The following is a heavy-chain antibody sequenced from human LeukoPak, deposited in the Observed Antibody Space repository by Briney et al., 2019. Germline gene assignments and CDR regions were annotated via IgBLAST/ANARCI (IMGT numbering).Heavy chain of an antibody. CDR2: IIPILGIA. CDR1: GGTFSSYA. V-gene: IGHV1-69*04. Sequence: SVKVSCRASGGTFSSYAISWVRQAPGQGLEWMGRIIPILGIANYAQKFQGRVTMTRNTSISTAYMELSSLRSEDTAVYYCASLVGSSSGGFDYWGQGTLVTVSS. J-gene: IGHJ4*02. D-gene: IGHD6-19*01. CDR3: ASLVGSSSGGFDY.